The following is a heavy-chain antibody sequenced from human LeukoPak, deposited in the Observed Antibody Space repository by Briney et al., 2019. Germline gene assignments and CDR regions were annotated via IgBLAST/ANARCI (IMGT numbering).Heavy chain of an antibody. Sequence: GGSLRLSCAASGFTFSSYSMNWVRQAPGKGLEWVSSISSSSSYIYYADSVKGRFTISRDNAKNSLYLQMNSLRAEDTAVYYCARHREDVLRFLEWLSDFDYWGQGTLVTVSS. V-gene: IGHV3-21*01. CDR2: ISSSSSYI. CDR3: ARHREDVLRFLEWLSDFDY. D-gene: IGHD3-3*01. CDR1: GFTFSSYS. J-gene: IGHJ4*02.